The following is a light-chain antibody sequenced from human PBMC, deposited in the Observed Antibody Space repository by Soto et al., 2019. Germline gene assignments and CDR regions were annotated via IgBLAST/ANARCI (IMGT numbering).Light chain of an antibody. CDR1: SSDIGGYNY. V-gene: IGLV2-11*01. Sequence: QSVLTQPRSVSGSPGQSVTISCTGTSSDIGGYNYVSWYQHHPGKAPKVMIYDVSQRPSGVPDRFSGSKSGNTASLTISGLQAEDEADYDCCSYAGSYTLVFGGGTKVTVL. J-gene: IGLJ2*01. CDR2: DVS. CDR3: CSYAGSYTLV.